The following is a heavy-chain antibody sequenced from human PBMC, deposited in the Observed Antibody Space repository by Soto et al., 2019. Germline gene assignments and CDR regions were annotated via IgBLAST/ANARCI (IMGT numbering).Heavy chain of an antibody. CDR3: ARELQFPHQETGMDV. V-gene: IGHV1-46*02. Sequence: QVHLVQSGAEVKKPGASVKVSCKASGYTFENYYIHWVRQAPGQGLEWLGILDPTGGRTTYAQKFQDRVTMTRDTSTSTVYMELTGQRSNATALYYCARELQFPHQETGMDVWGQGTTVTVSS. J-gene: IGHJ6*02. D-gene: IGHD2-15*01. CDR2: LDPTGGRT. CDR1: GYTFENYY.